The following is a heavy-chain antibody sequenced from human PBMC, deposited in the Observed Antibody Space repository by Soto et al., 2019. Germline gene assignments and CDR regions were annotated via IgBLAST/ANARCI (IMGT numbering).Heavy chain of an antibody. J-gene: IGHJ6*02. V-gene: IGHV3-11*01. Sequence: QVQLVESGGGLVKPGGSMRLSCAASGLTFSDCYMNWIRQAPGKGLEWVSYISSSGSSINYAGSVKGRFTISRDNAKNSLYLQMNSLRAEDTAMYYCARVRFGEWGYAMDVSGQGTTVTVSS. D-gene: IGHD3-10*01. CDR2: ISSSGSSI. CDR1: GLTFSDCY. CDR3: ARVRFGEWGYAMDV.